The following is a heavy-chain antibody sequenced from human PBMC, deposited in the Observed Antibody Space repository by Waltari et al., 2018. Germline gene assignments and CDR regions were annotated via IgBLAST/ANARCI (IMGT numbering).Heavy chain of an antibody. Sequence: EVLLLEAGGGLVHNGVSLRLSCAGSGFTFSSYAMRWVRQAPGKGLEWVSVIYSGGSSTYYADSVKGRFTISRDNSKNTLYLQMNSLRAEDTAVYYCAKGGGNPMDYWGQGTLVTVSS. V-gene: IGHV3-23*03. CDR2: IYSGGSST. CDR1: GFTFSSYA. D-gene: IGHD2-15*01. CDR3: AKGGGNPMDY. J-gene: IGHJ4*02.